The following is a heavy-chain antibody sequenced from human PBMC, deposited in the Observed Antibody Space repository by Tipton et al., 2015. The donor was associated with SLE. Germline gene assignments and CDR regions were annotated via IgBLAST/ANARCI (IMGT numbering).Heavy chain of an antibody. J-gene: IGHJ3*02. CDR2: MYYSGST. V-gene: IGHV4-39*07. D-gene: IGHD3-3*01. CDR1: GDSIISSSYY. Sequence: TLSLTCSVSGDSIISSSYYWGWIRQPPGKGLEWIGSMYYSGSTYYNPSLKSRVTISVDTSKNQFSLMLRSVTAADTAVYYCARDGPYYDFLSGMGSFGIRGQGTMVTVSS. CDR3: ARDGPYYDFLSGMGSFGI.